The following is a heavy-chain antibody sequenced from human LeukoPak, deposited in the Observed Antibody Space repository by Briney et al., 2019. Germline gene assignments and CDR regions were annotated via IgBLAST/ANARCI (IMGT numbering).Heavy chain of an antibody. J-gene: IGHJ4*02. CDR3: AKSFPIYYYDSSGYQGFDY. CDR2: ISWNSGSI. D-gene: IGHD3-22*01. V-gene: IGHV3-9*01. Sequence: GGSLRLSCAASGFTFDDYAMHWVRQAPGKGLEWVSGISWNSGSIGYADSVKGRFTISRDNAKNSLYLQMNSLRAEDTALYYCAKSFPIYYYDSSGYQGFDYWGQGTLVTVSS. CDR1: GFTFDDYA.